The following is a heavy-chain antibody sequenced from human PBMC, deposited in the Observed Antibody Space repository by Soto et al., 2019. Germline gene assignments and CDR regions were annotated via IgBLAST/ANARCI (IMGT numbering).Heavy chain of an antibody. V-gene: IGHV4-38-2*02. CDR3: ARQLYSSGYFYYFDY. Sequence: SETLSLTCTVSNYSISGGYYWGWIRQPPVKGLEWIGSIYHSGTTYYNPSLKSRVTILVDTHKNQFSLKLSSVTAADTAVYNCARQLYSSGYFYYFDYWGQGTLVTVSS. CDR1: NYSISGGYY. D-gene: IGHD6-19*01. J-gene: IGHJ4*02. CDR2: IYHSGTT.